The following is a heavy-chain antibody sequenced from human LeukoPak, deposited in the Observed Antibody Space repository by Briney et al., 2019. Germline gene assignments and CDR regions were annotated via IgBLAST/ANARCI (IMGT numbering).Heavy chain of an antibody. CDR1: GGSISSNNFY. CDR2: IYYSGGT. V-gene: IGHV4-30-4*01. D-gene: IGHD3-10*01. CDR3: AANYGLGYYFDY. J-gene: IGHJ4*02. Sequence: SETLSLTCSVSGGSISSNNFYWTWIRQPPGKGLEWIGYIYYSGGTYYNPSLESRVTISVDTSKNQFSLKLGSVTAADTAVYYCAANYGLGYYFDYWGQGTLVTVST.